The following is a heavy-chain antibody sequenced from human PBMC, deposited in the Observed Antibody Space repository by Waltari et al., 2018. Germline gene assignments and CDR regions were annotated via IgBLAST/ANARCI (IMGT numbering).Heavy chain of an antibody. J-gene: IGHJ4*02. V-gene: IGHV1-69*01. CDR1: GGTFSSDS. D-gene: IGHD2-2*01. Sequence: QVQLVQSGAEVKKPASSVKVSCKASGGTFSSDSITWVRQAPGQGLGWVGGIIPMFGKGNYAQNFQGRVTITADESRRTVYMQLSSLRSEDTAVYYCAREADCSSISCYFDSWGQGTLVTVSS. CDR2: IIPMFGKG. CDR3: AREADCSSISCYFDS.